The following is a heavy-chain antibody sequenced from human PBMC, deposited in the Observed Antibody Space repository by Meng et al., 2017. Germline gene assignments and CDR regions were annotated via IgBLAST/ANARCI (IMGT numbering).Heavy chain of an antibody. CDR1: GFTFSSYA. CDR2: ISYDGSNK. J-gene: IGHJ3*02. Sequence: GESLKISCAASGFTFSSYAMHWVRQAPGKGLEWVAVISYDGSNKYYADSVKGRFTIFRDNSKNTLYLQMNSLRAEDTAVYYCASGDYGGNSAAFDIWGQGTMVTVSS. CDR3: ASGDYGGNSAAFDI. V-gene: IGHV3-30*04. D-gene: IGHD4-23*01.